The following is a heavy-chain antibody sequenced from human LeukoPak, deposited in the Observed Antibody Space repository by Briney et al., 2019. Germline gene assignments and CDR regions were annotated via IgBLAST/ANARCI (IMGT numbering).Heavy chain of an antibody. V-gene: IGHV1-18*04. J-gene: IGHJ4*02. CDR2: ISAYNGNT. CDR1: GYTFTGYY. CDR3: ARDGAYSSGRGSTFDY. D-gene: IGHD6-19*01. Sequence: ASVTVSCKASGYTFTGYYMHWVRQAPGQGLEWMGWISAYNGNTNYAQKLQGRVTMTTDTSTSTAYMELRSLRSDDTAVYYCARDGAYSSGRGSTFDYWGQGTLVTVSS.